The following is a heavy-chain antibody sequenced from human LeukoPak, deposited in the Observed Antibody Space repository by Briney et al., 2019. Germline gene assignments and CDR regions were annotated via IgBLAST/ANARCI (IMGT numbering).Heavy chain of an antibody. CDR1: GFTFTSYA. Sequence: GGSLRLSCAASGFTFTSYAMSWVRQAPGKGLEWVSAISGSGGSTYYADSVKGRFTISRDNSKNTLYLQMNSLRAEDTALYYCANGYYYNILTGYYKDRDTSFHCWGQGTLVTVSS. V-gene: IGHV3-23*01. CDR3: ANGYYYNILTGYYKDRDTSFHC. D-gene: IGHD3-9*01. CDR2: ISGSGGST. J-gene: IGHJ4*02.